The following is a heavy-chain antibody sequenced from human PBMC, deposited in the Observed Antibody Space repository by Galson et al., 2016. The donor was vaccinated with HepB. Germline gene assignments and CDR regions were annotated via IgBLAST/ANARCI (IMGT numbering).Heavy chain of an antibody. CDR3: SWLPWY. J-gene: IGHJ4*02. CDR1: GFAVSSNY. CDR2: IYTGGTT. V-gene: IGHV3-53*01. Sequence: SLRLSCAASGFAVSSNYMNWVRQAPGKGLEWVSVIYTGGTTYYADSVKGRFTISRDNSKNTAYLQMNSLRAEDTSVYFCSWLPWYWGQGTLVTVSS. D-gene: IGHD5-24*01.